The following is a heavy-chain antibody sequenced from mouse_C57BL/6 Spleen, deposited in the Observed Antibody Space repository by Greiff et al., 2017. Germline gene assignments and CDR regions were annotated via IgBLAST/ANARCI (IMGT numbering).Heavy chain of an antibody. CDR2: IDPEDGET. Sequence: VQLQQSGAELVKPGASVKLSCTASGFNIKDYYMHWVKQRTEQGLEWIGRIDPEDGETKYAPKFKGKATITADTSSNTAYLQLSSLTSEDTAVYYCARNYGYDVEDFAYWGQGTLVTVSA. CDR1: GFNIKDYY. J-gene: IGHJ3*01. D-gene: IGHD2-2*01. CDR3: ARNYGYDVEDFAY. V-gene: IGHV14-2*01.